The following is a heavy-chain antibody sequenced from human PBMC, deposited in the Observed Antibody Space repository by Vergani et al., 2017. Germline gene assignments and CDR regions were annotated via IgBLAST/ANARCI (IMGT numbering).Heavy chain of an antibody. CDR1: GDSVISTDYH. Sequence: QVQLQESGPGLVKPSETLSLTCTVSGDSVISTDYHWGWIRQPPGKGLEWIGRMDYSGSTSYNPSLESRVSISVETPKNQFSLRLTSVTAADTAVYYCASKRGACRAAYCHSYDFWGPGTLVGVSS. J-gene: IGHJ4*02. V-gene: IGHV4-39*01. CDR2: MDYSGST. CDR3: ASKRGACRAAYCHSYDF. D-gene: IGHD2-15*01.